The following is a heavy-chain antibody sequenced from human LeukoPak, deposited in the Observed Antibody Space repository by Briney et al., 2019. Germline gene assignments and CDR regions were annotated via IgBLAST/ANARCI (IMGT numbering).Heavy chain of an antibody. CDR1: GFTFSSYA. V-gene: IGHV3-23*01. CDR2: ISGSGDTT. CDR3: AKDASSSWYGKLDY. J-gene: IGHJ4*02. Sequence: GGSLRLSCAASGFTFSSYAMNWDRQAPGKGLEWVPAISGSGDTTYYADATKGRFTISRDNSKNTLYLQMNSLRAEDTAVYYCAKDASSSWYGKLDYWGQGTLVTVSS. D-gene: IGHD6-13*01.